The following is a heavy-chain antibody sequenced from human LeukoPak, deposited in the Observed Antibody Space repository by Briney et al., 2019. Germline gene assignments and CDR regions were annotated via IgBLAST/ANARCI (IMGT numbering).Heavy chain of an antibody. J-gene: IGHJ4*02. D-gene: IGHD3-22*01. CDR2: ISSSGSTI. Sequence: PGGSLRLSCAASGFTFSDYYMSWIRQAPGKGLEWVSYISSSGSTIYYADSVKGRFTISRDNAKNSLYLQMNSLRAEDTAVYYCANLDYYDSSGYRYYFDYWGQGTLVTVSS. CDR1: GFTFSDYY. CDR3: ANLDYYDSSGYRYYFDY. V-gene: IGHV3-11*04.